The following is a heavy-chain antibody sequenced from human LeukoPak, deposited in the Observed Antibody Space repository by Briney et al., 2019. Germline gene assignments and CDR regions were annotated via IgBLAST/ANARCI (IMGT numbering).Heavy chain of an antibody. V-gene: IGHV1-2*02. Sequence: ASVKVSCKASGYTFTGYYMHWVRQAPGQGLEWMGWINPNSGGTNYAQKFQGRVTMTRDTSTSTVYMELSSLRSEDTAVYYCARGDLFKYYYDSSGYRLQSDYWGQGTLVTVSS. J-gene: IGHJ4*02. CDR1: GYTFTGYY. CDR3: ARGDLFKYYYDSSGYRLQSDY. D-gene: IGHD3-22*01. CDR2: INPNSGGT.